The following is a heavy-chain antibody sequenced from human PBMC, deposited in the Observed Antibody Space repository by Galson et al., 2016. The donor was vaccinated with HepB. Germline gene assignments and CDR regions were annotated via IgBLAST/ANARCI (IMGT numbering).Heavy chain of an antibody. J-gene: IGHJ6*04. D-gene: IGHD1-14*01. CDR3: VRLPNQFSAMHV. V-gene: IGHV5-51*01. CDR1: GYSLSDW. CDR2: IYPVDSDT. Sequence: QSGAEVKKPGESLQISCKVSGYSLSDWIGWVRQMPGRGLEWMGVIYPVDSDTRYNPSFRGQVTITADKSINTACLQWGSLQASDTAIYYCVRLPNQFSAMHVWGEGTTVTVSS.